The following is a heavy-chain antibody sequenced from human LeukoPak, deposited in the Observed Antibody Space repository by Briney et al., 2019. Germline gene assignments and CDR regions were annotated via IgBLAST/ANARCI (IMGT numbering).Heavy chain of an antibody. V-gene: IGHV1-18*01. D-gene: IGHD3-22*01. CDR1: GYTFTSYG. CDR3: ARGYDSSGYSVYYFDY. Sequence: ASVKVSCKASGYTFTSYGISWVRQAPGQGLEWMGWISAYNGNTNYAQKLQGRVTMTTDTSTSTAYMELRSLRSGDTAVYYCARGYDSSGYSVYYFDYWGQGTLVTVSS. CDR2: ISAYNGNT. J-gene: IGHJ4*02.